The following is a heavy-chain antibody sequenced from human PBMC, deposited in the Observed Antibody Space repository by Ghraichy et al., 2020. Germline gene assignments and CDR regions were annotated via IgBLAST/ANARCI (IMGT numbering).Heavy chain of an antibody. D-gene: IGHD1-7*01. J-gene: IGHJ4*02. CDR1: GGSISNSNYY. Sequence: SETLSLTCTVSGGSISNSNYYWGWIRQPPGKGLEWIGSIYYSGSTYYNPSLKSRVTISINTSKNQFSLTLSSVTAADTAVYFWARHLPRPNWNYYFACWGPGALVTVSS. CDR3: ARHLPRPNWNYYFAC. CDR2: IYYSGST. V-gene: IGHV4-39*07.